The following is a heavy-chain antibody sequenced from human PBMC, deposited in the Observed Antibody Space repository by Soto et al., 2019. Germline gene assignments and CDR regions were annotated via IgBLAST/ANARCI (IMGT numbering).Heavy chain of an antibody. Sequence: QVQLQESGPGLVKPSQTLSLTCTVSGGSISSGGYYWSWIRQHPGKGLEWIGYIYYSGSTYYNPSLKSRVTISVDTSKNQFSLKLSSVTAADTAVYYCARGAGVTDINYWYFDLWGRGTLVTVSS. CDR1: GGSISSGGYY. CDR2: IYYSGST. D-gene: IGHD2-21*02. J-gene: IGHJ2*01. CDR3: ARGAGVTDINYWYFDL. V-gene: IGHV4-31*03.